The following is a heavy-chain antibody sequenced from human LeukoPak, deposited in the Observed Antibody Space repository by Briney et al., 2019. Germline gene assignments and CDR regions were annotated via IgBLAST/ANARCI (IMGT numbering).Heavy chain of an antibody. CDR1: GGSISSYY. Sequence: SETLSLTCTVSGGSISSYYWSWIRQPPGKGLEWIGYIYYSGSTNYNPSLKSRVTISVDTSKNQFSLKLSSVTAADTAVYYCARESSSWSGVFDYWGQGTLVTVSA. J-gene: IGHJ4*02. D-gene: IGHD6-13*01. V-gene: IGHV4-59*01. CDR2: IYYSGST. CDR3: ARESSSWSGVFDY.